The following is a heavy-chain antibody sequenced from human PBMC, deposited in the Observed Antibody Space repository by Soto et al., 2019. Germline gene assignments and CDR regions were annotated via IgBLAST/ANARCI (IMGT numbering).Heavy chain of an antibody. CDR1: GFTFSSYW. V-gene: IGHV3-74*01. D-gene: IGHD2-21*02. CDR3: VCFECGRTAVVTAMEANGY. J-gene: IGHJ4*02. Sequence: VQLVASGGGLAQPGGSLSLSCAASGFTFSSYWMHWVRQGPGKGLVWVSRVNSDESTISYADSVKGRFTISRDNAKNTLYLQMSSLRVEDTALYYCVCFECGRTAVVTAMEANGYWGQGTLVTVSS. CDR2: VNSDESTI.